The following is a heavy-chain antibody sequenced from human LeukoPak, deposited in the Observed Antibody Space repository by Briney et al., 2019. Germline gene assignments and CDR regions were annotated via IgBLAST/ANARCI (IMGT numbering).Heavy chain of an antibody. J-gene: IGHJ6*03. CDR1: GFTFSSYS. D-gene: IGHD6-19*01. Sequence: GGSLRLSCAASGFTFSSYSMNWVRQAPGKGLEWVSYISSSSSTIYYADSVKGRFTIYRDNAKNSMYLQMNSLRAEDTAVYYCARGIPMEAVAGTGGYYYYYYMDVWGKGTTVTISS. CDR3: ARGIPMEAVAGTGGYYYYYYMDV. V-gene: IGHV3-48*04. CDR2: ISSSSSTI.